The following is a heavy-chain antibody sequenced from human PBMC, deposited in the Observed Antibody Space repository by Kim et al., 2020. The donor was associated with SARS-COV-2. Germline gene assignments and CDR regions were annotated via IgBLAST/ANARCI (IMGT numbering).Heavy chain of an antibody. D-gene: IGHD6-13*01. V-gene: IGHV3-21*01. CDR1: GFTFSSYS. CDR3: AREEAAGTIWFDP. CDR2: ISSSSSYI. Sequence: GGSLRLSCAASGFTFSSYSMNWVRQAPGKGLEWVSSISSSSSYIYYADSVKGRFTISRDNAKNSLYLQMNSLRAEDTAVYYCAREEAAGTIWFDPWGQGTLVTVSS. J-gene: IGHJ5*02.